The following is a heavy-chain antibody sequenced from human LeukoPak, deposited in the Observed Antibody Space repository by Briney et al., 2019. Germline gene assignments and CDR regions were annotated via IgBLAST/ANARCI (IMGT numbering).Heavy chain of an antibody. D-gene: IGHD5-18*01. CDR1: GFTFSDYY. J-gene: IGHJ4*02. CDR3: ARCSYGIHDFDH. Sequence: GGSLRLSCAASGFTFSDYYMSWIRQAPGKGLEWVSYISTSGTTMYYADSVKGRFTISRDNAKNSLFLQMNSLRGEDTAVYYCARCSYGIHDFDHWGQGTLVTVSP. V-gene: IGHV3-11*04. CDR2: ISTSGTTM.